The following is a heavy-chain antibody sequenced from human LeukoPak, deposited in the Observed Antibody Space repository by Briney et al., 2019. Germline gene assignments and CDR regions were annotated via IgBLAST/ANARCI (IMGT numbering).Heavy chain of an antibody. Sequence: PGGSLRLSCAASGITFSSSGMHWVRQAPGKGLEWVTFIQNHGNDKRYADSVKGRFTVSRDNSKNTLYLQINSLRAEDTAMYYCARESGRSRVGELLRDWGQGTLVTVSS. V-gene: IGHV3-30*02. J-gene: IGHJ4*02. CDR2: IQNHGNDK. CDR3: ARESGRSRVGELLRD. CDR1: GITFSSSG. D-gene: IGHD3-10*01.